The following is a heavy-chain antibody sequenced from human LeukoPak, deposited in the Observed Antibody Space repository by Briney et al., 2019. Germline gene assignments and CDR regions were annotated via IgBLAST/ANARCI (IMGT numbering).Heavy chain of an antibody. D-gene: IGHD3-3*01. J-gene: IGHJ4*02. CDR3: ARFFWSGSKCLDY. CDR2: ISHSVST. CDR1: GGSISGYY. V-gene: IGHV4-59*08. Sequence: SEALSLTCTVSGGSISGYYWSWIRQPPGKGLEWIGNISHSVSTISNPSLKTRVTISVDPSKNQFSLKLNSVTAADTAVYYCARFFWSGSKCLDYWGQGTVVTVSS.